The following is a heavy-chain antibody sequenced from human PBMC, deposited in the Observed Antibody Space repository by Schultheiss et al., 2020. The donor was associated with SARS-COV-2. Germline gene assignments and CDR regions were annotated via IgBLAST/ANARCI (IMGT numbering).Heavy chain of an antibody. CDR2: ISWNSGSI. D-gene: IGHD2-2*01. V-gene: IGHV3-9*01. J-gene: IGHJ2*01. Sequence: GGSLRLSCAASGFTFDDYAMHWVRQAPGKGLEWVSGISWNSGSIGYADSVKGRFTISRDNAKNTLYLQMNSLRAEDTAVYYCARARYCSSTSCLLYFDLWGRGTLVTVSS. CDR3: ARARYCSSTSCLLYFDL. CDR1: GFTFDDYA.